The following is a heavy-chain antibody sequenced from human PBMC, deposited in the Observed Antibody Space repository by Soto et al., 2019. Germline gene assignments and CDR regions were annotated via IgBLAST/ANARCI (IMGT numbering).Heavy chain of an antibody. CDR3: ARDSTRRGACDI. Sequence: SETMSLTCTIYDGSFSVYYLIWIRQSPGEGLEWIGEINHSGSTNYNPSLKSRVTMSVDAPKNQFSLKLNSVTAADTAVYYCARDSTRRGACDIWGQGTTVTVSS. V-gene: IGHV4-34*01. J-gene: IGHJ3*02. CDR1: DGSFSVYY. D-gene: IGHD4-4*01. CDR2: INHSGST.